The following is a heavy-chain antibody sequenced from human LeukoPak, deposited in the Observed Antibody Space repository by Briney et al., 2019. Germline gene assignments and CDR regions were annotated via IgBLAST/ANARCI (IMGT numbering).Heavy chain of an antibody. D-gene: IGHD6-19*01. CDR1: GFTFSDHY. CDR2: IYANGST. Sequence: GGSLRLSCAASGFTFSDHYMTWVRQAPGKGLEWVSVIYANGSTYYPDSVKGRFTISRDNSKSSLYLQMNSLRAEDTAVYYCARCKGGWSDHYYGLDVWGQGTTVTVSS. J-gene: IGHJ6*02. CDR3: ARCKGGWSDHYYGLDV. V-gene: IGHV3-53*01.